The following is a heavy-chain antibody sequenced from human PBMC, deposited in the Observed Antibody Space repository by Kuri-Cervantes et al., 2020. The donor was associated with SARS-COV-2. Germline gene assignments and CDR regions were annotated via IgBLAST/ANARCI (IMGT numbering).Heavy chain of an antibody. CDR1: GGTFSSYA. Sequence: SVKVSCKASGGTFSSYAISWVRQAPGQGLEWMGGIIPIFGTANYAQKFQGRVTFTADESTSTVYMELSSLRSEDTAVYYCARDWWGRGEVRTYYYYGMDVWGQGTTVTVSS. V-gene: IGHV1-69*13. CDR3: ARDWWGRGEVRTYYYYGMDV. D-gene: IGHD2-15*01. J-gene: IGHJ6*02. CDR2: IIPIFGTA.